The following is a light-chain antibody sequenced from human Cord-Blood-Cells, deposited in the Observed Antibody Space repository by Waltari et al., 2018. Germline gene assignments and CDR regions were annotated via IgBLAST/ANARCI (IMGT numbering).Light chain of an antibody. J-gene: IGKJ4*01. Sequence: DIQMTQSPYSVSASVGDRVTITCRSSQGSSSCLAWYQQKPGKAPKLLIYAASSLQSGVPSRFSGSGSGTDFTLTISSRQPEDFATYYCQQANSFPPTFGGGTKVEIK. CDR1: QGSSSC. CDR3: QQANSFPPT. CDR2: AAS. V-gene: IGKV1-12*01.